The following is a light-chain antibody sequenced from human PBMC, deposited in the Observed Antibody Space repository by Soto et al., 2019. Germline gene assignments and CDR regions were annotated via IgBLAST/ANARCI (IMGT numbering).Light chain of an antibody. CDR2: AAS. CDR3: QQLLSYPIS. J-gene: IGKJ5*01. Sequence: EIQVTHSPSFLSASVGDRVTITCRASQGISTYLAWYQQKPGKAPKLLIYAASALQSGVPLSFSGSGSGTSFALTLSCLQPEDFATYDRQQLLSYPISFGQGARLEIK. V-gene: IGKV1-9*01. CDR1: QGISTY.